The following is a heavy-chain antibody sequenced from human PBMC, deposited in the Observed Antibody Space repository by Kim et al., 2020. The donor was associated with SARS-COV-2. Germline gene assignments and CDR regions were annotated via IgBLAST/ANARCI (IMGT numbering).Heavy chain of an antibody. J-gene: IGHJ4*02. CDR2: IYHSGST. D-gene: IGHD5-12*01. CDR3: AGRHIVANDY. Sequence: SETLSLTCAVSGGSISSGGYSWSWIRQPPGKGLEWIGYIYHSGSTYYNPSLKSRVTISVDRSKNQFSLKLSSVTAADTAVYYCAGRHIVANDYWGQGTLV. CDR1: GGSISSGGYS. V-gene: IGHV4-30-2*01.